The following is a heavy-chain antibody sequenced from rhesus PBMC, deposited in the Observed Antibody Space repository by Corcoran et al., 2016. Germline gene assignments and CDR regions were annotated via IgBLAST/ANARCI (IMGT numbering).Heavy chain of an antibody. CDR1: VGSISSSNW. V-gene: IGHV4-93*01. Sequence: QVQLQESGPAVVKPSEPLSLPCAVSVGSISSSNWWSWISQSPGKGLEWIGGIYGSGGTTEHNPSRKHRVTIAIHTTKNQVSLKLSSVTAADTAFYYGARDRWASNYRIGFDYWGQGVLVTVSS. CDR3: ARDRWASNYRIGFDY. D-gene: IGHD4-23*01. CDR2: IYGSGGTT. J-gene: IGHJ4*01.